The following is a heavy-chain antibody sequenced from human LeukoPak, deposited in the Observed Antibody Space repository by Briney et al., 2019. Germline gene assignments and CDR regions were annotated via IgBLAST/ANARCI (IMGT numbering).Heavy chain of an antibody. CDR3: ARRNGISLDY. D-gene: IGHD1-26*01. J-gene: IGHJ4*02. CDR2: IYPGDSDT. CDR1: GXRFTSYW. Sequence: GGALQISCKGSGXRFTSYWIGWVRQMPGKGLEWMGIIYPGDSDTRYSPSFQGQVTISVDKSISTAYLQWSSLKASDTAMYYCARRNGISLDYWGQGTLVTVSS. V-gene: IGHV5-51*01.